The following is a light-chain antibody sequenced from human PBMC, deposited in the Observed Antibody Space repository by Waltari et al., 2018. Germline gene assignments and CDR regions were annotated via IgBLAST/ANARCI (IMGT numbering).Light chain of an antibody. J-gene: IGKJ1*01. CDR3: QQHYTTPWT. CDR2: AAS. Sequence: DIQMTQSPSSLSASVGDRVTITCRASQSISSYLNWYQQKPGKAPKLLIYAASSLQSGVPSRFSGSGSGTDFTLTISSLQPEDVAVYYCQQHYTTPWTFGQGTKVEIK. V-gene: IGKV1-39*01. CDR1: QSISSY.